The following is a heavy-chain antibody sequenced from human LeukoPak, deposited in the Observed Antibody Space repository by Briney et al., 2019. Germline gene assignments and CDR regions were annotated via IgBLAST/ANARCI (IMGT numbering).Heavy chain of an antibody. Sequence: ASVKVSCKASGGTFSSYAISWVRQAPGQGLEWMGRIIPILGTANYAQKFQGRVTITADESTSTAYMELSSLRSEDTAVYYCARDFMGIAAAGGWFDPWGQGTLVTVSS. D-gene: IGHD6-13*01. J-gene: IGHJ5*02. CDR2: IIPILGTA. V-gene: IGHV1-69*11. CDR3: ARDFMGIAAAGGWFDP. CDR1: GGTFSSYA.